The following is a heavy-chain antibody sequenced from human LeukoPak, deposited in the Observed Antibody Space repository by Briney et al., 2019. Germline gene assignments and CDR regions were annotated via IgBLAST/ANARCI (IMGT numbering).Heavy chain of an antibody. J-gene: IGHJ4*02. V-gene: IGHV1-2*02. Sequence: ASVKVSCKASGYTFTGYYMHRVRQAPGQGLEWMGWINPNSGGTNYAQKFQGRVTMTRDTSISTAYMELSRLRSDDTAVYYCARGAAYYDFWSGYYTPPDFDYWGQGTLVTVSS. D-gene: IGHD3-3*01. CDR3: ARGAAYYDFWSGYYTPPDFDY. CDR1: GYTFTGYY. CDR2: INPNSGGT.